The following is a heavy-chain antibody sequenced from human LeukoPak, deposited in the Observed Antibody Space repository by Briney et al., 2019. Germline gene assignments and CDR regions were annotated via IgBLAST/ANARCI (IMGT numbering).Heavy chain of an antibody. CDR1: GFTFSSNA. D-gene: IGHD3/OR15-3a*01. Sequence: GGSLRLSCAASGFTFSSNAMSWVRQAPGKRLEWVSAISGSGGSTYYADSVKGRFTISRDNSKNTLYLQMNSLRAEDTAVYYCGDWSHESLLNYWGQGTLVTVSS. CDR2: ISGSGGST. J-gene: IGHJ4*02. V-gene: IGHV3-23*01. CDR3: GDWSHESLLNY.